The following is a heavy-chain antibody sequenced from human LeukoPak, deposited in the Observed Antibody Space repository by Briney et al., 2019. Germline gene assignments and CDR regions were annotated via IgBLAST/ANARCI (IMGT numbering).Heavy chain of an antibody. J-gene: IGHJ4*02. D-gene: IGHD3-16*01. V-gene: IGHV4-59*01. Sequence: SETLSLTCTVSGGSISSYYWSWIRQPPGKGLEWIGYTYYSGSTNYNPSLKSRVTISVDTSKNQFSLKLSSVTAADTAVYYCARAYPGGGNFDYWGQGTLVTVSS. CDR1: GGSISSYY. CDR2: TYYSGST. CDR3: ARAYPGGGNFDY.